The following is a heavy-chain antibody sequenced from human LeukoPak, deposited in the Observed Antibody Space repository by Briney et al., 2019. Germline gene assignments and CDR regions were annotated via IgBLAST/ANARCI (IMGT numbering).Heavy chain of an antibody. D-gene: IGHD3-10*01. CDR3: ARGRLYRVRGAYTF. CDR1: GGTFSGYY. V-gene: IGHV4-34*01. Sequence: SETLSLTCAVYGGTFSGYYWSWIRQPPGKGLEWLGEINHSGSTNYSPSLKSRVTISVDTSTNQFSLKLSSVTAADTAVYYCARGRLYRVRGAYTFWGQGTLVTVSS. CDR2: INHSGST. J-gene: IGHJ4*02.